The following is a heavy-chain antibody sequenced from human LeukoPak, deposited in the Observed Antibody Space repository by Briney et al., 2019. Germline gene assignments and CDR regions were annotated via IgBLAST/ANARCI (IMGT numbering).Heavy chain of an antibody. CDR1: GGSISSGGYS. V-gene: IGHV4-30-4*07. D-gene: IGHD5-12*01. J-gene: IGHJ4*02. CDR2: IYYSGST. CDR3: ARGPWGYSGYDYFDY. Sequence: PSETLSLTCAVSGGSISSGGYSWSWIRQPRGKGLEWIGYIYYSGSTYYNPSLKSRVTISVDTSKNQFSLKLNSVTPEDTAVYYCARGPWGYSGYDYFDYWGQGTLVTVSS.